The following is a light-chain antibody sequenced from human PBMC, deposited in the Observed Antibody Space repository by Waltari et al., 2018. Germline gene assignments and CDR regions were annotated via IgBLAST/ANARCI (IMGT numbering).Light chain of an antibody. V-gene: IGLV6-57*01. CDR2: EDN. CDR1: TGSIASTY. J-gene: IGLJ3*02. Sequence: NFILTQPHSVSESPGNPVTISCTRITGSIASTYVKWYQQRPGSSPPTVIYEDNQKPSGVPDRFSGSIDSSSNSASLTISGLETEDEADYYCQSYDSTNLWVFGGGTKLTVL. CDR3: QSYDSTNLWV.